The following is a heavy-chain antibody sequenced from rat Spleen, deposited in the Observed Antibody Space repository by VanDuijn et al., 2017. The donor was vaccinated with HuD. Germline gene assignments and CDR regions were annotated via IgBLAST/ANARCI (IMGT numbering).Heavy chain of an antibody. V-gene: IGHV2-1*01. D-gene: IGHD1-6*01. J-gene: IGHJ3*01. CDR1: GFSLISNS. CDR3: ARWKYTTDWFAF. Sequence: QVQLKESGPGLVQSSQTLSLTCTVSGFSLISNSVHWVRQPPGKGLERMGGIWGDGSPNYNSALKSRLSITRDTSKSQVFLKMNSLQGEDTAMYFCARWKYTTDWFAFWGQGTLVTVSS. CDR2: IWGDGSP.